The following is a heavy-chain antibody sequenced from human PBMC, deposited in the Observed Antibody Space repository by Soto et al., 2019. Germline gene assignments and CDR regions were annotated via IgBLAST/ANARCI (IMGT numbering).Heavy chain of an antibody. CDR3: ARDDGDGGYCDLGH. Sequence: GGSLRLSCAASGFTVGRKYMTWVGQAPGKGLEWVSSIYGGGTTYYADSVKGRFTISRDNSKNTLYLQMNSLRTEDTAIYYCARDDGDGGYCDLGHWGQGTLVTVPS. V-gene: IGHV3-53*05. D-gene: IGHD3-10*01. CDR1: GFTVGRKY. CDR2: IYGGGTT. J-gene: IGHJ4*02.